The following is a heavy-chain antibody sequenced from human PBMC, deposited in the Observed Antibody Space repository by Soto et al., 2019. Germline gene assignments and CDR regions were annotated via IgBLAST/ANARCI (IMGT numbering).Heavy chain of an antibody. V-gene: IGHV1-8*01. Sequence: QVQLVQSGAEVKKPGASVKVSCKASGYTFTSYDINWVRQATGQGLEYMGWMNPNSGNTGYAQKFQGRVTITMNTSISTADMELSSLRSDDTAVYYCARERGRYGMDVWCQGTTVTVSS. CDR2: MNPNSGNT. CDR3: ARERGRYGMDV. J-gene: IGHJ6*02. D-gene: IGHD3-10*01. CDR1: GYTFTSYD.